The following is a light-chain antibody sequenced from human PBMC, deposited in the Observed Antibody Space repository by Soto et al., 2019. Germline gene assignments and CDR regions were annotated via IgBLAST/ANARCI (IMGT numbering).Light chain of an antibody. CDR1: SSDFGNYNL. CDR3: CSFTSSNTHV. Sequence: GASSDFGNYNLVSWYQQHPGKVPKLILFEVNKRPSGVSGRFSGSKSGNTASLTISGLQAEDEADYYCCSFTSSNTHVFGTGTKVTVL. J-gene: IGLJ1*01. V-gene: IGLV2-23*02. CDR2: EVN.